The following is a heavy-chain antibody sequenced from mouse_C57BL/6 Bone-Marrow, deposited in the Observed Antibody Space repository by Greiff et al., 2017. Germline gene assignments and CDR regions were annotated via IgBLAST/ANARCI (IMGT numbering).Heavy chain of an antibody. CDR1: GYTFTDYY. Sequence: VQLQQSGPELVKPGASVKISCKASGYTFTDYYMNWVKQSHGKSLEWIGDINPNNGGTSYNQKFKGKATLTVDKSSSTAYMELRSLTSEDSAVYYCARDYYGSSYENAMDYWGQGTSVTVSS. D-gene: IGHD1-1*01. CDR3: ARDYYGSSYENAMDY. CDR2: INPNNGGT. V-gene: IGHV1-26*01. J-gene: IGHJ4*01.